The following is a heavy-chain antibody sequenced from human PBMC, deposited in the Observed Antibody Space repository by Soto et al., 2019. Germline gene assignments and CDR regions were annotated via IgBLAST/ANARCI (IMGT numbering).Heavy chain of an antibody. CDR2: IYSGGST. V-gene: IGHV3-53*01. CDR3: ARDSSGSYYYGMDV. CDR1: GFTVSSNY. J-gene: IGHJ6*02. Sequence: LRLSCAASGFTVSSNYMSWVRQAPGKGLEWVSVIYSGGSTYYADSVKGRFTISRDSSKNTLYLQMNSLRAEDTAVYYCARDSSGSYYYGMDVWGQGTTVTVSS. D-gene: IGHD1-26*01.